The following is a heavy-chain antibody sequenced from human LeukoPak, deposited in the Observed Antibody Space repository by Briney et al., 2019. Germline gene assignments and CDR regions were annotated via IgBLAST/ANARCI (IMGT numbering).Heavy chain of an antibody. Sequence: SETLSLTCTVSGYSISSGHYWGWIRQPPGKGLEWIGEINHSGSTNYNPSLKSRVTISVDTSKNQFSLKLSSVTAADTAVYYCARELGYDSSGYYYPNWFDPWGQGTLVTVSS. J-gene: IGHJ5*02. V-gene: IGHV4-38-2*02. CDR1: GYSISSGHY. D-gene: IGHD3-22*01. CDR3: ARELGYDSSGYYYPNWFDP. CDR2: INHSGST.